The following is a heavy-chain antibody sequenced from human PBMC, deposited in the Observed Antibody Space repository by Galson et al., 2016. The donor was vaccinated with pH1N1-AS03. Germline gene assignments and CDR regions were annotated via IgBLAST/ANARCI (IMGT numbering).Heavy chain of an antibody. V-gene: IGHV4-31*03. D-gene: IGHD4-17*01. Sequence: TLSLTCTVSGASISDGGYYWSWIRHFPGKGLEWIGYIYYSGSTYYNPSLKSRLTISVDTPKNQFSLKLNSVTAADTAVYYCARDRHDYGPDPFDIWGQGTMVTVSS. J-gene: IGHJ3*02. CDR3: ARDRHDYGPDPFDI. CDR1: GASISDGGYY. CDR2: IYYSGST.